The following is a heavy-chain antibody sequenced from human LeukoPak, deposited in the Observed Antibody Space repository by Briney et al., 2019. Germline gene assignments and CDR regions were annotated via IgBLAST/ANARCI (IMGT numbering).Heavy chain of an antibody. D-gene: IGHD3-22*01. J-gene: IGHJ4*02. Sequence: SETLSLTCTVSGGSISSSSYYWGWIRQPPGKGLEWIGIIYYSGSTYYNLSLKSRVTISVDASKNQFSLKLSSVTAADTAVYYCARGYYYDSSGYYYTPSGWGQGTLVTVSS. V-gene: IGHV4-39*07. CDR1: GGSISSSSYY. CDR3: ARGYYYDSSGYYYTPSG. CDR2: IYYSGST.